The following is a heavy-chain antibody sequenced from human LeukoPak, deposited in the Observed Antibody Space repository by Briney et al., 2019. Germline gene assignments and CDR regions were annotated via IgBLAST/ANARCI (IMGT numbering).Heavy chain of an antibody. CDR1: GFTFSTYA. D-gene: IGHD1-26*01. CDR2: ISGSGADI. Sequence: GGSLRLSCAASGFTFSTYAMSWVRQAPGKGLEWVSAISGSGADIYYADSVKGRFTISRDNSKNTLYLQMNRLRAEDTAVYYCARTGGSYPYYFGYWGQGTLVTVSS. J-gene: IGHJ4*02. CDR3: ARTGGSYPYYFGY. V-gene: IGHV3-23*01.